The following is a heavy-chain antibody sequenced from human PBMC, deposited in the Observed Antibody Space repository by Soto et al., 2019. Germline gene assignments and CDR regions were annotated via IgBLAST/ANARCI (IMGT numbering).Heavy chain of an antibody. CDR1: GGSISSYY. CDR3: ASSPDGSGSYNYYYYGMDV. D-gene: IGHD3-10*01. J-gene: IGHJ6*02. CDR2: IYYSGST. V-gene: IGHV4-59*01. Sequence: SETLSLTCTVSGGSISSYYWSWIRQPPGKGLEWIGYIYYSGSTNYNPSLKSRVTISVDTSKNQFSLKLSSVTAADTAVYYCASSPDGSGSYNYYYYGMDVWGQGTTVTVSS.